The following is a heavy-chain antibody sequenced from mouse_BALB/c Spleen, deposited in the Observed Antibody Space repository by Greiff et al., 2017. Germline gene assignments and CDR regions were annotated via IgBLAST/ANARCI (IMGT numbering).Heavy chain of an antibody. CDR2: ISSGGST. D-gene: IGHD1-2*01. V-gene: IGHV5-6-5*01. J-gene: IGHJ3*01. CDR3: APILYYGVFAY. CDR1: GFTFSSYA. Sequence: EVKLMESGGGLVKPGGSLKLSCAASGFTFSSYAMSWVRQTPAKRLEWVSSISSGGSTNYPDSVKGRITISRDNARNILYLQMSILSSEDTAMYYCAPILYYGVFAYWGQGTLVTVSA.